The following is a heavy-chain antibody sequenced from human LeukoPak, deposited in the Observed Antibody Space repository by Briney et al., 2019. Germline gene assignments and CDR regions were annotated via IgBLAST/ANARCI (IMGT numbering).Heavy chain of an antibody. CDR3: ARDRTVGATQTDAFGM. CDR2: ISYSGST. CDR1: SGSISTYY. J-gene: IGHJ3*02. V-gene: IGHV4-59*01. Sequence: ASETLSLTCTVSSGSISTYYWSWIRQPPGKGLEWIGYISYSGSTNYNPSLRSRVTISIDTSKNQFSLKLRSVTAADTAVYYCARDRTVGATQTDAFGMWGQGTVVTVSS. D-gene: IGHD1-26*01.